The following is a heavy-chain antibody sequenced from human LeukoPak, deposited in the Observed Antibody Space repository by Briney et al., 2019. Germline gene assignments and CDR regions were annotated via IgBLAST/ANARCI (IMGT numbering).Heavy chain of an antibody. J-gene: IGHJ3*02. Sequence: GGSLRLSCAASGFTVSTNYMSWVRQAPGKGLEWVSVIYSSGSTHYADSVKGRFTISRDNSKNTLYLQMSSLRAEDTAVYYCAREREDSGLAFDIWGQGTMVTVSS. CDR1: GFTVSTNY. CDR3: AREREDSGLAFDI. D-gene: IGHD6-19*01. V-gene: IGHV3-66*01. CDR2: IYSSGST.